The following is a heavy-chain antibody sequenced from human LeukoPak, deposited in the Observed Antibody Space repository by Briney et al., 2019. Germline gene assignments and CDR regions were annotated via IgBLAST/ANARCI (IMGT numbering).Heavy chain of an antibody. V-gene: IGHV3-30*18. J-gene: IGHJ4*02. Sequence: PGGSLRLSCAASGFTFSSYGMHGVRQTPGKRLEWVAVISYDGSNKYYADSVKGRFTISRDNFKNTLYLQMNSLRAEDTAVYYCAKGLGWLQPFDYWGQGTLVTVSS. CDR3: AKGLGWLQPFDY. CDR2: ISYDGSNK. D-gene: IGHD5-24*01. CDR1: GFTFSSYG.